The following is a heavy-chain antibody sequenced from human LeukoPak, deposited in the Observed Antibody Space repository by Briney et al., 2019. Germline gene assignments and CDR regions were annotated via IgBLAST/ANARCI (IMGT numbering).Heavy chain of an antibody. CDR1: GFTLGDYY. V-gene: IGHV3-11*04. CDR2: ISSAAFST. J-gene: IGHJ6*04. CDR3: AELGITMIGGV. D-gene: IGHD3-10*02. Sequence: GGSLRLSCAASGFTLGDYYMGWIRQAPGKGLEWVSSISSAAFSTYYADSVKGRFTISRDNAKNSLYLQMNSLRAEDTAVYYCAELGITMIGGVWGKGTTVTISS.